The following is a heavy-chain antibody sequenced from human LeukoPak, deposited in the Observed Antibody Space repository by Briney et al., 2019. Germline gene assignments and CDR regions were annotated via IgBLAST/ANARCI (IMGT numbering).Heavy chain of an antibody. V-gene: IGHV3-23*01. Sequence: GGSLRLSCAASGGTFSSYAMSWVRQAPGKGLEWVSGISGSVGSTYYADSVKGRVTISRDNSKNTLYLEMNSLRAEDTAVYYCAKDKDPLESGSYYYFDYWGQGTLVTVSS. CDR2: ISGSVGST. CDR3: AKDKDPLESGSYYYFDY. J-gene: IGHJ4*02. CDR1: GGTFSSYA. D-gene: IGHD1-26*01.